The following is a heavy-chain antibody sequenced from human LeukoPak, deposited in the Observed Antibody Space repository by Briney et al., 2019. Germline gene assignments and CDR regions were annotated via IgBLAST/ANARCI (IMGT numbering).Heavy chain of an antibody. V-gene: IGHV3-23*01. CDR1: GITFTDHG. J-gene: IGHJ4*02. D-gene: IGHD3-3*01. Sequence: PGRSLRLSCAASGITFTDHGLSWVRQAPGKGLEWVSSISVSGGVTLYADSVKGRFVIPRDNSRSRVYLEMNRLRAEDTAMYYCAKGFDFWRGLYYFDHWGQGTLVTVSS. CDR2: ISVSGGVT. CDR3: AKGFDFWRGLYYFDH.